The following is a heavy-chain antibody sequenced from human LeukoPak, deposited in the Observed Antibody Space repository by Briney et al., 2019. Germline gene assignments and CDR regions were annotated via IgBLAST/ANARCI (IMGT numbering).Heavy chain of an antibody. Sequence: ASVTVSCKASGYNFSGHYMHWVRQAPGQGLEWMGWIKPSKGDTKYAQNFQGRVTMTRDTSISTAYMELSALRSDDTAVYYCASPPLSSAMYYAHWGQGTLVTVSS. CDR1: GYNFSGHY. V-gene: IGHV1-2*02. CDR2: IKPSKGDT. CDR3: ASPPLSSAMYYAH. D-gene: IGHD1-26*01. J-gene: IGHJ4*02.